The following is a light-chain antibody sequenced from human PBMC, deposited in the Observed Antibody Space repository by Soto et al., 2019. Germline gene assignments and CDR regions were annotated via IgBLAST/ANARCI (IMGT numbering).Light chain of an antibody. CDR1: QNIRSN. CDR2: ETS. V-gene: IGKV3-20*01. J-gene: IGKJ1*01. CDR3: QQYGTSLWT. Sequence: EIVMTQSPGTLSVSPGERATLSCMASQNIRSNLAWYQQKPGQAPRLLIYETSIRAPGIPDRFSGSGSGTDFTLTISRVEPEDFALYYCQQYGTSLWTFGQGTKV.